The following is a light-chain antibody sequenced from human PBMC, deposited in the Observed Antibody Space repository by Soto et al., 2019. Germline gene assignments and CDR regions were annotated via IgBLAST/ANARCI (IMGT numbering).Light chain of an antibody. Sequence: QAVVTQPPSVSGAPGQRVTISCTGSSSNIGAGYDVHWYQQLPGTAPKLLIYGNSNRPSGVPDRFSGSKSGTSASLAITGLQAEDEADDYGKSYDSSLSGHVVFGGGTKLTVL. CDR2: GNS. J-gene: IGLJ2*01. V-gene: IGLV1-40*01. CDR1: SSNIGAGYD. CDR3: KSYDSSLSGHVV.